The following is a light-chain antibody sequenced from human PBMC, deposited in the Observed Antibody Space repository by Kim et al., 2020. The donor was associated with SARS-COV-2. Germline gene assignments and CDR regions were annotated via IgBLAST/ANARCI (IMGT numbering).Light chain of an antibody. CDR2: KAL. V-gene: IGKV1-5*03. CDR1: QTVGTL. CDR3: QHYNSYPYT. J-gene: IGKJ2*01. Sequence: SASVGDRVTITCRASQTVGTLLAWYQQKPGKAPKLLIYKALNLESGVSSRFSGSGSGTEFTLTISSLQPDDFATYYCQHYNSYPYTFGQGTKLEIK.